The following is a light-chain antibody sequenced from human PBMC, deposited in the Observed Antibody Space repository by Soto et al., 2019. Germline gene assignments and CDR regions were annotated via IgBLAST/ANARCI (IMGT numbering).Light chain of an antibody. CDR3: SSYGGNSNYV. CDR2: EVT. CDR1: SSDVGLYAY. V-gene: IGLV2-8*01. J-gene: IGLJ1*01. Sequence: QSVLTQPPSASGSPGQSVTISCTGTSSDVGLYAYVSWYQQHPGKVPKLLIYEVTQRPSGVPDRFSGSKSGNTASLTVSGLQAEDEADYYCSSYGGNSNYVFGTGTKVTVL.